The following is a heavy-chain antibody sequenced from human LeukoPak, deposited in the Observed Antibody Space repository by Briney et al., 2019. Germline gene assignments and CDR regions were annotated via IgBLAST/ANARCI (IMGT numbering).Heavy chain of an antibody. Sequence: GGSLRLSCAASGFTFSSYSMNWVRQAPGKGLEWVSSISSSSSYIYYADSVKGRFTISRDNAKNSLYLQMNSLRAEDTAVYYCARDGRSGWPDWYFDLWGRGTLVTVSS. CDR3: ARDGRSGWPDWYFDL. J-gene: IGHJ2*01. CDR1: GFTFSSYS. CDR2: ISSSSSYI. D-gene: IGHD6-19*01. V-gene: IGHV3-21*01.